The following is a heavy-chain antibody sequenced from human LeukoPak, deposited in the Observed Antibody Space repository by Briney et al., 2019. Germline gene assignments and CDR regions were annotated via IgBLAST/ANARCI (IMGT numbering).Heavy chain of an antibody. CDR3: ARDRWEAARPDGFDY. D-gene: IGHD6-6*01. V-gene: IGHV1-18*01. J-gene: IGHJ4*02. CDR2: ISAYNGNT. Sequence: GASVKVSCKASGYTFTSYGISWVRQAPGQGLEWMGWISAYNGNTNYAQKLQGRVTMTTDTSTGTAYMELRCLRSDDTAVYYCARDRWEAARPDGFDYWGQGTLVTVSS. CDR1: GYTFTSYG.